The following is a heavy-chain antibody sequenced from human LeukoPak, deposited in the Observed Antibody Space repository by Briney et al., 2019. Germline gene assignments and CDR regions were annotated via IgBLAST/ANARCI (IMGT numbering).Heavy chain of an antibody. J-gene: IGHJ5*02. CDR2: INHSGST. CDR1: GGSFSGYY. V-gene: IGHV4-34*01. CDR3: ARGGGWIVVVPAAMVWFDP. D-gene: IGHD2-2*01. Sequence: SETLSLTCAVYGGSFSGYYWSWTRQPPGKGLEWIGEINHSGSTNYNPSLKSRVTISVDTSRNQFSLKLSSVTAADTAVYYCARGGGWIVVVPAAMVWFDPWGQGTLVTVSS.